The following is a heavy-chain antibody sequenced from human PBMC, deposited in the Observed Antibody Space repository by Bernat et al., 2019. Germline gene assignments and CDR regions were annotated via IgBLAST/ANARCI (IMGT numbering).Heavy chain of an antibody. D-gene: IGHD2/OR15-2a*01. CDR1: GFTFSSYG. Sequence: QVQLVESGGGVVQPGRSLRLSCAASGFTFSSYGMHWVRQAPGKGLEWVAVISYDGSNKYYADSVKGRFTISRDNSKNTLYLQMNSLRAEDTAVYYCARDNRFAPYYMDVWGKGTTVTVSS. J-gene: IGHJ6*03. CDR2: ISYDGSNK. V-gene: IGHV3-30*03. CDR3: ARDNRFAPYYMDV.